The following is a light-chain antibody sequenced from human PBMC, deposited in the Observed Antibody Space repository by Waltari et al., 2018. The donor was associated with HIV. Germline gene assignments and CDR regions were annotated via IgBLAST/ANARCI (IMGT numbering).Light chain of an antibody. J-gene: IGLJ2*01. CDR3: ASLSRSVSLVV. CDR2: EVK. CDR1: DGAMGPSVY. Sequence: ALSEPASVSGSPGQSITISCAGIDGAMGPSVYFSSYQKHPDRHPRLLISEVKKRPSGISSRFSGSKSANTASLTISGLQLEDEADVYCASLSRSVSLVVFGGGTHVTVL. V-gene: IGLV2-14*01.